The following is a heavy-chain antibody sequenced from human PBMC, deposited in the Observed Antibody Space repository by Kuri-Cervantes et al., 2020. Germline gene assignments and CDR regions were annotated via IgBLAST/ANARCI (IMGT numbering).Heavy chain of an antibody. D-gene: IGHD2-2*02. J-gene: IGHJ4*02. V-gene: IGHV3-48*04. Sequence: GGSLRLSCAASGFTYIIYWMNWVRQAPGKGLEWVSYISSGATTIYYADSVKGRFTISRDNAKNSLYLQMNSLRAEDTAVYYCANGHDTNCYNNWGQGTLVTVSS. CDR3: ANGHDTNCYNN. CDR2: ISSGATTI. CDR1: GFTYIIYW.